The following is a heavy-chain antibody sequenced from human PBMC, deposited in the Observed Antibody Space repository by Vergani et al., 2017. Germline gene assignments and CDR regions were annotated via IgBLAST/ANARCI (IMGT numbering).Heavy chain of an antibody. CDR3: ARDLRLLYNRFDP. D-gene: IGHD1-14*01. Sequence: QVQLVESGGGVVQPGRSLRLSCAASGFTFNQYGMHWVRQAPGKGTEWVAVTWYDGNNKQYADSVKGRFTISRDNSKSTMYLQMNSLRDEDTGVYYCARDLRLLYNRFDPWGQGTLVTVSS. J-gene: IGHJ5*02. CDR1: GFTFNQYG. CDR2: TWYDGNNK. V-gene: IGHV3-33*01.